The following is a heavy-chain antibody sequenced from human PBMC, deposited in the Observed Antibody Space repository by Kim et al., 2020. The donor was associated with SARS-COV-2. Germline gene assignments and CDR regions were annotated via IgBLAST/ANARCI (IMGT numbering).Heavy chain of an antibody. J-gene: IGHJ4*01. V-gene: IGHV3-33*01. CDR1: GFTFSTYA. D-gene: IGHD3-22*01. CDR2: IWYDGSNK. CDR3: ARGGLYYYDSSGHDY. Sequence: GGSLRLSCAASGFTFSTYAMHWVRQAPGKGLEWVAVIWYDGSNKYYADSVKGRFTISRDNSKNTLYLQMNSLRAEDTAVYYCARGGLYYYDSSGHDYWG.